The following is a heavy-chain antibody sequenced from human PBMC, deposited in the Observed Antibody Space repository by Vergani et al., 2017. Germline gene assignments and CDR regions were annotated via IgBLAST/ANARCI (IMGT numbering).Heavy chain of an antibody. Sequence: QVQLQESGPGLVKPSQTLSLTCTVSGGSISSGGYYWSWIRQHPGKGLEWIGYIYYSGSTYYNPSLKSRVTISVDTSKNQFSLKLSSVTAADTAVYYCARDGEMYYYDSSGSPPGWFDPWGQGTLVTVSS. D-gene: IGHD3-22*01. CDR3: ARDGEMYYYDSSGSPPGWFDP. CDR1: GGSISSGGYY. CDR2: IYYSGST. J-gene: IGHJ5*02. V-gene: IGHV4-31*03.